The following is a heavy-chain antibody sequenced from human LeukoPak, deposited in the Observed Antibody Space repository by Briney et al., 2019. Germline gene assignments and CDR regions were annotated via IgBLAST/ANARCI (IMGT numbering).Heavy chain of an antibody. CDR2: ISYDGSNK. V-gene: IGHV3-30-3*01. CDR3: ARDYSGRYTIDY. Sequence: GGSLRLSCAASGFTFSSYAMHWVRQAPGKGLEWVAVISYDGSNKYYADSVKGRFTISRDSPKNTVYLQMNSLRTEDTAVYYCARDYSGRYTIDYWGQGTLVTVSS. CDR1: GFTFSSYA. J-gene: IGHJ4*02. D-gene: IGHD1-26*01.